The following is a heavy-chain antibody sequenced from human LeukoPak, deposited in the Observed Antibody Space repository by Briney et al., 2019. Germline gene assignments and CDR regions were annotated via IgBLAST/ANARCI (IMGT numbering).Heavy chain of an antibody. CDR1: GFTFSSYA. CDR3: ARRYYTSVWFDP. V-gene: IGHV3-30-3*01. J-gene: IGHJ5*02. D-gene: IGHD1-26*01. CDR2: ISYDGSNK. Sequence: GGSLRLSCAASGFTFSSYAMHWVRQAPGKGLEWVTVISYDGSNKYYADSVKGRFTISRDNSKNTLYLQMNSLRAEDTAVYYCARRYYTSVWFDPWGQGTLVTVSS.